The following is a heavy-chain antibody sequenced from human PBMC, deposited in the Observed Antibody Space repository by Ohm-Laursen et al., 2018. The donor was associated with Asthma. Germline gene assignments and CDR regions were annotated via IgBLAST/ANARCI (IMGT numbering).Heavy chain of an antibody. J-gene: IGHJ5*02. CDR2: IIPIFGTA. CDR3: ARGDLGYCSSTSCYNWFDP. Sequence: LVKVSCKASGGTFSSYAISWVRQAPGQGLEWMGGIIPIFGTANYAQKFQGRVTITADESTSTAYMELSSLRSEDTAVYYCARGDLGYCSSTSCYNWFDPWGQGTLVTVSS. D-gene: IGHD2-2*01. V-gene: IGHV1-69*13. CDR1: GGTFSSYA.